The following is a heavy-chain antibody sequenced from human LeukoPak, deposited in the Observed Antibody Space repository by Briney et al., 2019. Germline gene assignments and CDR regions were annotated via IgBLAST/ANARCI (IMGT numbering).Heavy chain of an antibody. CDR2: IKEDGSDK. V-gene: IGHV3-7*01. CDR1: GFTFSSYW. Sequence: PGGPLRLSCAASGFTFSSYWMTWVRQTPGKGLEWVANIKEDGSDKYYADSMKGRFTISRDNAKKSLYLQLNSLRVEDTAVYYCARPKSDYWGQGTLVTVSS. J-gene: IGHJ4*02. CDR3: ARPKSDY.